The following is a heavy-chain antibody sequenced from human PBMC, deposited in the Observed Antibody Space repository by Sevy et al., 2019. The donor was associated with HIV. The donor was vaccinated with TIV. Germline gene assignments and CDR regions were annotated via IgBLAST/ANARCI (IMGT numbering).Heavy chain of an antibody. CDR2: IYYSGST. J-gene: IGHJ4*02. CDR1: GGSISSGGYY. Sequence: SETLSLTCTVSGGSISSGGYYWSWIRQHPGKGLEWIGYIYYSGSTYYNPSLKSRVTISVDTSKNKFSLKLSSVAAADTAAYYCARSEGKVGIDAFDYWGQGTLVTVSS. CDR3: ARSEGKVGIDAFDY. D-gene: IGHD1-26*01. V-gene: IGHV4-31*03.